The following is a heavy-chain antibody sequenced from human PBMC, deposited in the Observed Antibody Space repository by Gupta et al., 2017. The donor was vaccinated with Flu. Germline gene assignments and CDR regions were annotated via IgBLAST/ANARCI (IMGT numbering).Heavy chain of an antibody. CDR2: ISGGGGIT. J-gene: IGHJ4*02. Sequence: WFPQAPGKGLEWFSAISGGGGITYYADSVKGRFTISRDNSKTTLYLKMTSLRVDDTAIYXGAKPPYPVQDQMPTDGPVDSWGQGSLVTVSS. V-gene: IGHV3-23*01. CDR3: AKPPYPVQDQMPTDGPVDS. D-gene: IGHD2-15*01.